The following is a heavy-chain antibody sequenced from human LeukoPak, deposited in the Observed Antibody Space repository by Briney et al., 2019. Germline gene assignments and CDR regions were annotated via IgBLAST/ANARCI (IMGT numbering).Heavy chain of an antibody. CDR2: TYYRSTWYN. CDR3: ARRLTQYDCFDP. J-gene: IGHJ5*02. D-gene: IGHD2-2*01. V-gene: IGHV6-1*01. CDR1: GDSVSSNSVT. Sequence: QTLSLTCAISGDSVSSNSVTWHWIRQSPSRGLEWLGRTYYRSTWYNDYAVSVRGRITVNPDTSKNQFSLHLNSVTPEDTAVYYCARRLTQYDCFDPWGQGILVTVST.